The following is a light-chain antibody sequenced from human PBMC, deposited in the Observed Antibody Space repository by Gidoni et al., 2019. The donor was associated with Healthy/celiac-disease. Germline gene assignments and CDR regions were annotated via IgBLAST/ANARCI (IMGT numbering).Light chain of an antibody. CDR1: SSNIGNNA. CDR2: YDD. J-gene: IGLJ2*01. CDR3: AAWDDSLNGVV. Sequence: QSVLTQPPSVSEAPRQRVTITCSGSSSNIGNNAVNWYQQPPGKAPKLLIYYDDLLPSGVSDRFSGSKSGTAASLAISGLQSEDEADYDCAAWDDSLNGVVFGGGTKLTVL. V-gene: IGLV1-36*01.